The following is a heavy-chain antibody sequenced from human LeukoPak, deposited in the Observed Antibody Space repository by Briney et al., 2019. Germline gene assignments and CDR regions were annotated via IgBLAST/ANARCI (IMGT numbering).Heavy chain of an antibody. CDR2: INTGNGNT. Sequence: ASVKVSCKASGYTFTSYAMHWVRQAPGQRLECMGWINTGNGNTKYSQKFQGRVTITRDTSASTAYMELSSLRSEDTAVYYCARVYCSGGSCFSHWFDPWGQGTLVTVSS. CDR1: GYTFTSYA. CDR3: ARVYCSGGSCFSHWFDP. D-gene: IGHD2-15*01. J-gene: IGHJ5*02. V-gene: IGHV1-3*04.